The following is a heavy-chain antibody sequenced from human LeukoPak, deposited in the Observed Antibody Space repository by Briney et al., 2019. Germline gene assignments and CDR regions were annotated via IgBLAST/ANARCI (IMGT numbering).Heavy chain of an antibody. V-gene: IGHV1-69*06. CDR1: GGTFSSYA. CDR2: IIPIFGTA. J-gene: IGHJ6*04. CDR3: ARDYRSYDILTGYYPSGMDV. Sequence: SVKVSCKASGGTFSSYAISWVRQAPGQELEWMGGIIPIFGTANYAQKFQGRVTITADKSTSTAYMELSSLRSEDTAVYYCARDYRSYDILTGYYPSGMDVWGKGTTVTVSS. D-gene: IGHD3-9*01.